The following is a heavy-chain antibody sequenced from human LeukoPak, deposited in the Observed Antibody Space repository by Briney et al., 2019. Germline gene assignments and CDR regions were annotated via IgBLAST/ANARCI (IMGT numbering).Heavy chain of an antibody. J-gene: IGHJ5*02. V-gene: IGHV4-34*01. CDR3: ARARKLRFLEWLPDNWFDP. CDR2: INHSGST. CDR1: GGSFSGYY. Sequence: SETLSLTCAVYGGSFSGYYWSWIRQPPGKGLEWIGEINHSGSTNYNPSLKSRVTISVDTSENQFSLKLGSVTAADTAVYYCARARKLRFLEWLPDNWFDPWGQGTLVTVSS. D-gene: IGHD3-3*01.